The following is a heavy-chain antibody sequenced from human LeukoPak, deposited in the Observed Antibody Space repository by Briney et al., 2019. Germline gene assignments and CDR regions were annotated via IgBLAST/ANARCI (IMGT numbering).Heavy chain of an antibody. CDR1: GFTFSKYG. Sequence: AGGSLRLSCVASGFTFSKYGMHWVRQAPGKGLEWLAIIWYDGHNKYYADSVKGRFTISRDNPKNTLFLEMTDLRAEDTAVYYCAREWGLIAVAGGPGYWGQGALVTVSS. CDR3: AREWGLIAVAGGPGY. V-gene: IGHV3-33*01. D-gene: IGHD6-19*01. J-gene: IGHJ4*02. CDR2: IWYDGHNK.